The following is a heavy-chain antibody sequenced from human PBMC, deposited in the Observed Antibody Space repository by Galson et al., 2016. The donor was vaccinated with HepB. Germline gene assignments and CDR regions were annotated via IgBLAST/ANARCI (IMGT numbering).Heavy chain of an antibody. D-gene: IGHD3-3*02. J-gene: IGHJ4*02. CDR1: GFTFSXXX. Sequence: SLRLSCAASGFTFSXXXMAXXXQAXXXGLXXVAXXXSGXXXTXXXDLGXGRFTIXRDNSDNIVXRQVNNLRAEDTAXXYCAKDRHYWRAIDYWGXGSLGTVS. V-gene: IGHV3-23*01. CDR2: XXSGXXXT. CDR3: AKDRHYWRAIDY.